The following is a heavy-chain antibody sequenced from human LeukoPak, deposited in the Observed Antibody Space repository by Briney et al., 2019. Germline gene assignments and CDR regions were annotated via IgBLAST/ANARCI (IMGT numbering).Heavy chain of an antibody. D-gene: IGHD3-10*01. J-gene: IGHJ4*02. CDR3: ARNSGDELQNLIDY. CDR2: ISAYNGNT. CDR1: GGTFSSYG. Sequence: ASVKVSCKASGGTFSSYGISWVRQAPGQGREWMGWISAYNGNTNYAQKLQGRVTMTTDTSTSTAYMELRSLRSDDTAVYYCARNSGDELQNLIDYWGQGTLVTVSS. V-gene: IGHV1-18*01.